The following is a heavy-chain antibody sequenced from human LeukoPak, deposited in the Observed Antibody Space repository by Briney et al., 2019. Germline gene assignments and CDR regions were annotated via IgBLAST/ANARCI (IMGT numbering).Heavy chain of an antibody. J-gene: IGHJ3*02. V-gene: IGHV3-48*03. CDR3: AREYYYDSSGYYIIGAFDI. Sequence: GGSLRLSCAASGFTFSSYEMNWVRQAPGKGLEWVSYISSSGSTIYYADSVKGRFTISRDNAKNSLYLQMNSLRAEDTAVYYCAREYYYDSSGYYIIGAFDIWGQGTMVTVSS. CDR2: ISSSGSTI. D-gene: IGHD3-22*01. CDR1: GFTFSSYE.